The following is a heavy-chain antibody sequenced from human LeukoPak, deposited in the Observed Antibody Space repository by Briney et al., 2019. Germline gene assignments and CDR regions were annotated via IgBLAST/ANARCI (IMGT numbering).Heavy chain of an antibody. CDR3: AKRDSGTSARVLSTNWYLGY. J-gene: IGHJ4*02. D-gene: IGHD6-13*01. Sequence: PGGSLRLSCAASGFTFSSYWMHWVRQAPGKGLVWVSRIDSDGSSTSYADSVKGRFTISRDNAKNTLYLQMTSLGAEDTAVYYCAKRDSGTSARVLSTNWYLGYWGQGTLVTVSS. CDR1: GFTFSSYW. V-gene: IGHV3-74*01. CDR2: IDSDGSST.